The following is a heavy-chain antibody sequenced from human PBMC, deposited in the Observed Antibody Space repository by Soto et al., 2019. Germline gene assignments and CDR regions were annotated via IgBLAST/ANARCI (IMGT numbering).Heavy chain of an antibody. CDR3: ARSFFGGGPFDY. J-gene: IGHJ4*01. V-gene: IGHV3-21*01. Sequence: PGESLRLSCAASGFTFSSYSMNWVRQAPGKGLEWVSSISSSSSYIYYADSVKGRFTISRDNAKNSLYLQMNSLRAEDTAVYYCARSFFGGGPFDYWGQGTLVTVSS. CDR1: GFTFSSYS. CDR2: ISSSSSYI. D-gene: IGHD3-10*01.